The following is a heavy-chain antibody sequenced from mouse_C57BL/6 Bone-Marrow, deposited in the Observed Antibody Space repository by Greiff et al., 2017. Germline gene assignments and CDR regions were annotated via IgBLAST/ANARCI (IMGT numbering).Heavy chain of an antibody. J-gene: IGHJ3*01. CDR1: GYTFTSYG. D-gene: IGHD1-1*01. CDR2: IYPRSGNT. CDR3: ARGGGSSPFAY. Sequence: QVQLQQSGAELARPGASVKLSCKASGYTFTSYGISWVKQRTGQGLEWIGEIYPRSGNTYYNEKFKGKATLTADKSSSTAYMELRSLTSEDAAVYFCARGGGSSPFAYWGQGTLVTVSA. V-gene: IGHV1-81*01.